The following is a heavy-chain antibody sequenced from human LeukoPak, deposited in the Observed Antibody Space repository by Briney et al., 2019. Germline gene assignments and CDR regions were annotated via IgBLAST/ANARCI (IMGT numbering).Heavy chain of an antibody. D-gene: IGHD3-3*01. V-gene: IGHV3-21*01. Sequence: GGSLRLSCAASGFTFSSYSMNWVRQAPGKGLEWVSSISSSSTYIYYADSAKGRFTISRDNAKNSMFLQMNRLRAEDTAVYYCARDPLGDYDFWSGYFKPYYFDYWGQGTLVTVSS. J-gene: IGHJ4*02. CDR2: ISSSSTYI. CDR1: GFTFSSYS. CDR3: ARDPLGDYDFWSGYFKPYYFDY.